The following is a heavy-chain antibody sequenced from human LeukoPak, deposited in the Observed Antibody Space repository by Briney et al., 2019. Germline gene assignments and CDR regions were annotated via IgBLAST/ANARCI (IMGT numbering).Heavy chain of an antibody. CDR2: ISYDGSNK. V-gene: IGHV3-30*04. D-gene: IGHD6-13*01. CDR1: GFTFSSYA. Sequence: GGSLRLSCAASGFTFSSYAMHWVRQAPGKGLEWVAVISYDGSNKYYADSVKGRFTISRDNSKNTLYLQMNSLRAEDTAVYYCAKDRRYDSSWYGAGDYWGQGTLVTVSS. J-gene: IGHJ4*02. CDR3: AKDRRYDSSWYGAGDY.